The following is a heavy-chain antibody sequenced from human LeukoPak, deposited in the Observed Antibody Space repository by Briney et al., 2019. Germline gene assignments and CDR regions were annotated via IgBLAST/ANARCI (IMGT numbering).Heavy chain of an antibody. CDR3: ARDSGPSHTYDSSGRPL. V-gene: IGHV1-69*04. D-gene: IGHD3-22*01. Sequence: ASVKVSCKTSGYTFTGYYMHWVRQAPGQGLEWMGRIIPILGIANYAQKFQGRVTITADKSTSTAYMELSSLGSEDTAVYYCARDSGPSHTYDSSGRPLWGQGTLVTVSS. J-gene: IGHJ4*02. CDR2: IIPILGIA. CDR1: GYTFTGYY.